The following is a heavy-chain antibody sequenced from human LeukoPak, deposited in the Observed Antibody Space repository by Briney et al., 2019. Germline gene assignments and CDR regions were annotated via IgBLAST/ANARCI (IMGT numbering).Heavy chain of an antibody. D-gene: IGHD6-19*01. V-gene: IGHV3-23*01. Sequence: GGSLRLSCAASGFTLRTYAMTWVRQVPGKGLEWVSVISGSGSSTYYTDSVKGRFTISRDNSKNTLYLQMNSLRAEDTAVYYCARDPDTHSGWSLPYYFDYWGQGTLVTVSA. CDR2: ISGSGSST. CDR1: GFTLRTYA. J-gene: IGHJ4*02. CDR3: ARDPDTHSGWSLPYYFDY.